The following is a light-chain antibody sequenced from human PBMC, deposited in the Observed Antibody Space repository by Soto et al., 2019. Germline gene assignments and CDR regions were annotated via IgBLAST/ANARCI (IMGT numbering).Light chain of an antibody. CDR3: LQYGNSPYT. CDR2: AAS. J-gene: IGKJ2*01. Sequence: EIVLTQSPGTLSLSPGERATLSCRASQSFGSTYLAWHQQKPGQAPRLLIYAASSRATGIPDRFSGSGSGTDFTLTISRLEPEEFAVYYCLQYGNSPYTFGQGTKLEIK. CDR1: QSFGSTY. V-gene: IGKV3-20*01.